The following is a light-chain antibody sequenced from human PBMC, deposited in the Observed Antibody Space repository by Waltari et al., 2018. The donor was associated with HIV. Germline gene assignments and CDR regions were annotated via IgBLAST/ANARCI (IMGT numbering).Light chain of an antibody. CDR1: QGIAGY. V-gene: IGKV1-9*01. Sequence: GDRVTITCRASQGIAGYLAWYQQKPGKPPNLLIYETSTLQNGVPSRFSGSGSGTEFTLTISSLQPEDFTTYYCQQLNTYPTTFGGGTKVEIK. CDR2: ETS. J-gene: IGKJ4*01. CDR3: QQLNTYPTT.